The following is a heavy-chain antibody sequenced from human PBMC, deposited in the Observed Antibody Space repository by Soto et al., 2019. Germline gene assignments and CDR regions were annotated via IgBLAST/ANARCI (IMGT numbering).Heavy chain of an antibody. CDR2: ISGGGGTT. D-gene: IGHD1-26*01. J-gene: IGHJ4*02. CDR1: GFTFSSYA. V-gene: IGHV3-23*01. Sequence: EVQLLESGGGLVQPGGSLRLSCAASGFTFSSYAMSWVRQAPGKGLEWVSVISGGGGTTYYADSVKGRFTISRDNSKNTLYLQMNSLRAEDTAVYYCAKPSSGTYYSFDYWGQGTLVTVSS. CDR3: AKPSSGTYYSFDY.